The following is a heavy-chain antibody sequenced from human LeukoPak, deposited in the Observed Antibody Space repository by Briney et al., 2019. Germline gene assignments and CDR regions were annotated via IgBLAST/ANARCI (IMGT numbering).Heavy chain of an antibody. J-gene: IGHJ4*02. Sequence: GGSLRLSCAASGFTFSSYAMHWVRQAPGEGLEWVAYILFDGSDTYYPDSVKGRFTISRDDSKNTVYLQMNSLRVEDTAMYYCAKDKGKYYFDYWGQGRLVTVSS. CDR1: GFTFSSYA. D-gene: IGHD4-23*01. CDR2: ILFDGSDT. V-gene: IGHV3-30*02. CDR3: AKDKGKYYFDY.